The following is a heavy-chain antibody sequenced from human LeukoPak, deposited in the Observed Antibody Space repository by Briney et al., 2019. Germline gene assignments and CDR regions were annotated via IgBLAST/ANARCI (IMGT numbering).Heavy chain of an antibody. D-gene: IGHD3-10*01. CDR1: GFTFSSYS. Sequence: PGGSLRLSCAASGFTFSSYSMNWVRQAPGKGLEWVSSISSSSSYIYYADSVKGRFTISRDNAKNSLYLQMNSLRAEDTAVYYCARGFDTMVRGVIINYMDVWGKGTTVTISS. V-gene: IGHV3-21*01. CDR3: ARGFDTMVRGVIINYMDV. CDR2: ISSSSSYI. J-gene: IGHJ6*03.